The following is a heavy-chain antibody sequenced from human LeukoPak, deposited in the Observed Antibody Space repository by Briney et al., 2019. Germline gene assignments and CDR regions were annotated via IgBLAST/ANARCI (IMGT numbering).Heavy chain of an antibody. D-gene: IGHD1-14*01. CDR2: INSDGSRT. J-gene: IGHJ4*02. Sequence: GGSLRLSCAASGFTFSSYWMHWVRQVPGKGLVWVSRINSDGSRTTYADSVKGRFTISRDNAKNTLYPQMNSLRVEDTAVYYCVREPQAEYYFDYWGQGTLVTVSS. CDR1: GFTFSSYW. CDR3: VREPQAEYYFDY. V-gene: IGHV3-74*01.